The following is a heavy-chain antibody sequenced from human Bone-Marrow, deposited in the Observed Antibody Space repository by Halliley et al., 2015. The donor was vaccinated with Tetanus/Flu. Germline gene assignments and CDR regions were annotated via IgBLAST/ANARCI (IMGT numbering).Heavy chain of an antibody. V-gene: IGHV3-23*01. J-gene: IGHJ6*02. CDR1: GFSFSGYA. D-gene: IGHD2-15*01. CDR3: AKGFGGSSPGGNYYYGMDV. CDR2: ISGTGDST. Sequence: SLRLSCVASGFSFSGYAMNWVRQAPGKGLEWVSGISGTGDSTWYADSVKGRFTISRDNSKNTLFLQMSSLRAEDTVVYYCAKGFGGSSPGGNYYYGMDVWGQGTTVTVSS.